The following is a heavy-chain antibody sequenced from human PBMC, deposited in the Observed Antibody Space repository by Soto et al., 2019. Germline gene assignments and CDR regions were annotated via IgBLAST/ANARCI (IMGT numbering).Heavy chain of an antibody. Sequence: ASVKVSCKASGYTFTSYGISWVRQAPGQGLEWMGWISAYNGNTNYAQKLQGRVTMTTDTSTSTAYMELRCLRSDDTAVYYCARAAPWYYDILTGYSGGYYYYMDVWGKGTTVTVSS. D-gene: IGHD3-9*01. CDR3: ARAAPWYYDILTGYSGGYYYYMDV. V-gene: IGHV1-18*01. CDR1: GYTFTSYG. CDR2: ISAYNGNT. J-gene: IGHJ6*03.